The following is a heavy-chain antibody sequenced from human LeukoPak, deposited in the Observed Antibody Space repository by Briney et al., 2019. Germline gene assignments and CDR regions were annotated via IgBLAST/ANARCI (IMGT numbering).Heavy chain of an antibody. CDR1: GFPFSIYE. J-gene: IGHJ4*02. D-gene: IGHD6-19*01. CDR2: IGSSGTTR. Sequence: PGGSLRLSCAVSGFPFSIYEMNWVRQAPGKGLEWVSNIGSSGTTRYYADSVKGRFSISRDNAKNSLYLQMNSLRVEGTGVYYCALLAVASDFDYWGQGALVTVSS. V-gene: IGHV3-48*03. CDR3: ALLAVASDFDY.